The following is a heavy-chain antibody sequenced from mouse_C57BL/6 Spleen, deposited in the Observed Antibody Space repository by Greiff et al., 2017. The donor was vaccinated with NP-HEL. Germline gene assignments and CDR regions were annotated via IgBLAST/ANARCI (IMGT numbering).Heavy chain of an antibody. J-gene: IGHJ1*03. D-gene: IGHD1-1*01. Sequence: VQLKQSGPGLVKPSQSLSLTCSVTGYSITSGYYWNWIRQSPGNKLEWIGYISYDGSNNYNPSLKNRISITRDTSKNQFFLKLKSVTTEDTATYYCASRGLLLRDWYFDVWGTGTTVTVSS. CDR1: GYSITSGYY. V-gene: IGHV3-6*01. CDR3: ASRGLLLRDWYFDV. CDR2: ISYDGSN.